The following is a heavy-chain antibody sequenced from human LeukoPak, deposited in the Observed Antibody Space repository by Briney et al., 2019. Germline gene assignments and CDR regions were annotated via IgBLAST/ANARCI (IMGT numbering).Heavy chain of an antibody. CDR3: ERVWNYYGSGSLTW. Sequence: GSSPRVSCTASRGTFSSYAISSVPQAPGQGLEWMGGIIPIFGTANYAQTFQGRVTITPDEYTSTAYMELSSLGSEATAVYYCERVWNYYGSGSLTWWGQGTLVTVTS. D-gene: IGHD3-10*01. V-gene: IGHV1-69*01. CDR2: IIPIFGTA. CDR1: RGTFSSYA. J-gene: IGHJ4*02.